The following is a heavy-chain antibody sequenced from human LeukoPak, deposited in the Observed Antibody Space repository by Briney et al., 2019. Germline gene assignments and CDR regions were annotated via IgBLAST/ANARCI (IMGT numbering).Heavy chain of an antibody. D-gene: IGHD3-22*01. CDR2: IRYDGSNK. Sequence: PGGSLRLSCAASGFTFSSYGMHWVSQAPVKGLEWVAFIRYDGSNKYYADSVKGRFTISRDNSKNTLYLQMNSLRAEDTAVYYCAKDDSGYSPYYFDYWGQGTLVTVSS. J-gene: IGHJ4*02. CDR3: AKDDSGYSPYYFDY. V-gene: IGHV3-30*02. CDR1: GFTFSSYG.